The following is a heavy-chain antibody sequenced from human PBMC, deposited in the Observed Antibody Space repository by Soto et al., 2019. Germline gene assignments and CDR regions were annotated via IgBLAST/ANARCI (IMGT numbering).Heavy chain of an antibody. J-gene: IGHJ4*02. CDR1: GGSISSYF. D-gene: IGHD4-17*01. CDR3: AGTPGAYGDYYFDY. V-gene: IGHV4-59*01. Sequence: SETLSLTCTVSGGSISSYFWSWIRQPPGKGLEWIGYIYNSGSTNYNPSLKSRVTISVDTSKNQFSLKLSSVTAADTAVYYCAGTPGAYGDYYFDYWGQGTLVTVSS. CDR2: IYNSGST.